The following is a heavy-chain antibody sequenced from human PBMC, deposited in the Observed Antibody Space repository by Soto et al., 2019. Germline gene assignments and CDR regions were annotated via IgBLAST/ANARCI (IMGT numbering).Heavy chain of an antibody. Sequence: VQLVESGGGAVQPGRSLRLPCAASGFTFSGYAVHWVRQAPGKGLEWVAAISYDGSKKYYADSVKGRFAISRDYSKNTLYLQMNSLRAEDTAVYYCARSSSIAVVRFDSWGQGTLVTVSS. D-gene: IGHD6-19*01. J-gene: IGHJ4*02. CDR3: ARSSSIAVVRFDS. V-gene: IGHV3-30*09. CDR2: ISYDGSKK. CDR1: GFTFSGYA.